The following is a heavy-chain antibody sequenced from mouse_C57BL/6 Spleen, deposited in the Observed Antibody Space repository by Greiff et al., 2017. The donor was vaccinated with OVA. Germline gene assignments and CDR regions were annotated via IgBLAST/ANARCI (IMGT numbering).Heavy chain of an antibody. Sequence: QVQLQQSGPELVKPGASVKISCKASGYAFSSSWMNWVKQRPGTGLEWIGRIYPGDGDTNYNGKFKGKATLTADKSSSTAYMQLSSLTSEDSAVYFCARWVYGSSYDYFDYWGQGTTLTVSS. J-gene: IGHJ2*01. CDR2: IYPGDGDT. V-gene: IGHV1-82*01. CDR3: ARWVYGSSYDYFDY. CDR1: GYAFSSSW. D-gene: IGHD1-1*01.